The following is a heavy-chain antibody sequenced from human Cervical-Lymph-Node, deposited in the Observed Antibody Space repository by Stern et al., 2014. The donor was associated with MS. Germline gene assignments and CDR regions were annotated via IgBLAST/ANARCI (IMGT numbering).Heavy chain of an antibody. D-gene: IGHD6-13*01. V-gene: IGHV5-51*03. J-gene: IGHJ4*02. Sequence: EVQLVESGAEVKEPGESLKISCKGSGYSFTTYWIAWVRQMPGKDLEWMGLIYTRDFDPRYSPSFQGQVTISADKSITTAYLQWSNLKASDTAMYYCARIQHGTSWYFDFWGQGTLVTVAS. CDR3: ARIQHGTSWYFDF. CDR1: GYSFTTYW. CDR2: IYTRDFDP.